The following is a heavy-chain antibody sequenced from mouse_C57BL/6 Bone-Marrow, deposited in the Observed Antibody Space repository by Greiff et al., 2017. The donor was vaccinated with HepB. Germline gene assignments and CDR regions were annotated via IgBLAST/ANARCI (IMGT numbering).Heavy chain of an antibody. V-gene: IGHV1-55*01. CDR2: IYPGSGST. CDR1: GYTFTSYW. D-gene: IGHD1-1*01. Sequence: QVQLQQPGAELVKPGASVKMSCKASGYTFTSYWITWVKQRPGQGLEWIGDIYPGSGSTNYNEKFKSKATLTVDTSSSTAYMQLSSLTSEDSAVYYCARVRDGSSPWYFDVWGTGTTVTVSS. J-gene: IGHJ1*03. CDR3: ARVRDGSSPWYFDV.